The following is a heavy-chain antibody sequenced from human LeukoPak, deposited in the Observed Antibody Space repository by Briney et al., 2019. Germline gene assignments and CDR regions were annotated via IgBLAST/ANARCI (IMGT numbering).Heavy chain of an antibody. D-gene: IGHD1-26*01. Sequence: PGGSLRLSCAASGFTFSSYAMSWIRQPPGKGLEWIGEINHSGSTNYNPSLKSRVTISVDTSKNQFSLKLSSVTAADTAVYYCARYSRNRISPKWDRWFDPWGQGTLVTVSS. CDR2: INHSGST. J-gene: IGHJ5*02. CDR1: GFTFSSYA. V-gene: IGHV4-34*01. CDR3: ARYSRNRISPKWDRWFDP.